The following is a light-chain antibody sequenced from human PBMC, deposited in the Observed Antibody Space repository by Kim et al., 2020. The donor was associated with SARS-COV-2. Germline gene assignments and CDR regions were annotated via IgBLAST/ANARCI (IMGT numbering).Light chain of an antibody. V-gene: IGLV3-19*01. CDR3: KSRDTSDDHLGV. CDR2: GKN. CDR1: GLRNYY. J-gene: IGLJ3*02. Sequence: SSELTQDPAVSVALGQTVRITCQGDGLRNYYASWYQQKPRQAPVLVIYGKNNRPSGIPDRFSGSNSGNTASLTITGAQAEDEADYYCKSRDTSDDHLGVF.